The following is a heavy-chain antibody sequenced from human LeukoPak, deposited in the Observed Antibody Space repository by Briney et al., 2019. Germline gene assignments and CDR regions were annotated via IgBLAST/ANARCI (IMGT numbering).Heavy chain of an antibody. CDR2: ITHSGST. J-gene: IGHJ6*03. CDR3: ARGLSTPRYYYDSSGYYRTYYYYYMDV. Sequence: PSETLSLTCAVYGGSFSGYYWSWIRQPPGKGLEWIGEITHSGSTNYNPSLKSRVTISVDTSKNQFSLKLSSVTAADTAVYYCARGLSTPRYYYDSSGYYRTYYYYYMDVWGKGATVTVS. CDR1: GGSFSGYY. V-gene: IGHV4-34*01. D-gene: IGHD3-22*01.